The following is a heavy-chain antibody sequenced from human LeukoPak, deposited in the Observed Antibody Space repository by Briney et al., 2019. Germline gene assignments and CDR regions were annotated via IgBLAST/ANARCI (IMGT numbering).Heavy chain of an antibody. CDR3: ARGRRVNYYGSGSYYNVDYFDY. CDR2: IYTSGST. J-gene: IGHJ4*02. V-gene: IGHV4-4*07. Sequence: SETLSLTCTVSGGSISSYYWSWIRQPAGKGLEWIGRIYTSGSTNYNPSLKSRVTMSVDTSKNQFSLKLSSVTAADTAVYYCARGRRVNYYGSGSYYNVDYFDYWGQGTLVTVSS. CDR1: GGSISSYY. D-gene: IGHD3-10*01.